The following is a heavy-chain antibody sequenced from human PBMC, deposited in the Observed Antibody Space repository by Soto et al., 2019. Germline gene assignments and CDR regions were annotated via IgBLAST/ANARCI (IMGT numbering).Heavy chain of an antibody. V-gene: IGHV3-23*01. CDR2: ISGSGGST. CDR3: AKDCEGEWKEYYFDY. J-gene: IGHJ4*02. CDR1: GFTFSSYA. D-gene: IGHD1-1*01. Sequence: GGSLRLSCAASGFTFSSYAMSWVRQAPWKGLEWVSAISGSGGSTYYADSVKGRFTISRDNSKNTLYLQMNSLRAEDTAVYYCAKDCEGEWKEYYFDYWGQGTLVTVSS.